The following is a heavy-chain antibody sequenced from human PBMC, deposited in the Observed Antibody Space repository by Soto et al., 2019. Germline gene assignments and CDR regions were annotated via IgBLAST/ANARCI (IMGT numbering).Heavy chain of an antibody. Sequence: PSETLSLTCTVSGGSISSNYWSWIRQPPGKGLEWIGYIYYSGSTNYNPSLKSRVTISVDTSKNQFSLKLSSVTAADTAVYYCAREGDWRYFDHWGQGTLVTVSS. J-gene: IGHJ4*02. CDR3: AREGDWRYFDH. CDR1: GGSISSNY. V-gene: IGHV4-59*01. D-gene: IGHD2-21*02. CDR2: IYYSGST.